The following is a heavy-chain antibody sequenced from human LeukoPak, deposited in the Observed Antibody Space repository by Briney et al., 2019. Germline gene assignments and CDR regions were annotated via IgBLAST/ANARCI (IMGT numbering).Heavy chain of an antibody. J-gene: IGHJ4*02. D-gene: IGHD3-9*01. CDR3: ARGITGHYGNDF. CDR1: EISFSSSW. Sequence: GGSLRLSFAASEISFSSSWMHWVRQGPGKGLVWVSRVNSDGTRTNYADSVRGRFAISRDSAKNMLYLQMNSLRAEDTAVYYCARGITGHYGNDFWGQGTLVTVSS. V-gene: IGHV3-74*01. CDR2: VNSDGTRT.